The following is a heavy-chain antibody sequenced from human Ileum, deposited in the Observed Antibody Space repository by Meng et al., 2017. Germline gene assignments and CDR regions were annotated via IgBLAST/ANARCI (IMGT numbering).Heavy chain of an antibody. D-gene: IGHD3-22*01. CDR1: GFTFSSYW. J-gene: IGHJ4*02. CDR3: ARETYYYDRSGYYYTFDY. CDR2: IKQDGSEK. Sequence: GESLKISCAASGFTFSSYWMSWVRQAPGKGLEWVANIKQDGSEKYYVDSVKGRFTISRDNAKNSLYLQMNSLRAEDTAVYYCARETYYYDRSGYYYTFDYWGQGTLVTVSS. V-gene: IGHV3-7*03.